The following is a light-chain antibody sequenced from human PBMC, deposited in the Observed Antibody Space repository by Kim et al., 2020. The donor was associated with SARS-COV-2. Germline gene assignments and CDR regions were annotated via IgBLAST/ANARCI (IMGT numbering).Light chain of an antibody. J-gene: IGKJ1*01. Sequence: DVVMTQSPLSLPVTLGQPASISCRSSQSLVSSDGNTYLNWFQQRPGQSPRRLIYKVSNRDSGVPDRFGGSGSGTEFTLKISKVEAGDVGVYYCMKGTHWPRTFGQGTKVDIK. CDR1: QSLVSSDGNTY. V-gene: IGKV2-30*01. CDR3: MKGTHWPRT. CDR2: KVS.